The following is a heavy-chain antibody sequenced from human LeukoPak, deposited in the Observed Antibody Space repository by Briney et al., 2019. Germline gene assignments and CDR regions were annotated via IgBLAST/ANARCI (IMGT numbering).Heavy chain of an antibody. CDR2: IYPGDSDT. D-gene: IGHD4-17*01. CDR1: GYNFANSW. J-gene: IGHJ4*02. Sequence: PGESLKISCKGSGYNFANSWIGWVRQMPGKGLEWMGIIYPGDSDTRYSPSFHGQVSISVDKSVGTTYLQWSSLKVSDTAMYYCARQYGRPFDYWGQGTLVTVSS. V-gene: IGHV5-51*01. CDR3: ARQYGRPFDY.